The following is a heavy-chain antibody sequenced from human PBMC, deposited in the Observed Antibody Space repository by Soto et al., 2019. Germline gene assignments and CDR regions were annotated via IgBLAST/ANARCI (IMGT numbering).Heavy chain of an antibody. CDR3: ARGYRLRFLEWSENTSWFDP. V-gene: IGHV4-34*01. Sequence: QVQLQQWGAGLLKPSETLSLTCAVYGGSFSGYYWSWIRQPPGKGLEWIGEINHSGSTNYNPSLKSRVTISVDTSKNQFSLKLSSVTAADTAVYYCARGYRLRFLEWSENTSWFDPWGQGTLVTVSS. D-gene: IGHD3-3*01. CDR1: GGSFSGYY. CDR2: INHSGST. J-gene: IGHJ5*02.